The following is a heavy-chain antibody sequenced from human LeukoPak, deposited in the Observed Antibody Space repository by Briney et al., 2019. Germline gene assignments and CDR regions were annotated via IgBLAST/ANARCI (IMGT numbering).Heavy chain of an antibody. CDR3: ARDEPVGATTG. V-gene: IGHV3-7*01. J-gene: IGHJ4*02. Sequence: GGSLRLSCAASGFTFSNYWMSWVRQAPGKGLEWVANVKKDGSEKSYVDFVKGRFTISRDNVKNSLYLQMNSLRAEDTAIYYCARDEPVGATTGWGQGTLVTVSS. D-gene: IGHD1-26*01. CDR1: GFTFSNYW. CDR2: VKKDGSEK.